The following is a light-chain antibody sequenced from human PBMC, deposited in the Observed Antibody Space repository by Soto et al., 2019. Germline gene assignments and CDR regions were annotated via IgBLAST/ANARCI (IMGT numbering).Light chain of an antibody. J-gene: IGKJ2*01. CDR2: DVS. CDR3: QQYKVYPYT. V-gene: IGKV1-5*01. Sequence: DIQMTQSPSTLSASIGDRVTLTCRASQSLTGRLAWYQQKPGRPPKLLIYDVSNLESGVPSRFSGGESGTNFTLTISSLRPDDFATFYCQQYKVYPYTFCQGTRLDI. CDR1: QSLTGR.